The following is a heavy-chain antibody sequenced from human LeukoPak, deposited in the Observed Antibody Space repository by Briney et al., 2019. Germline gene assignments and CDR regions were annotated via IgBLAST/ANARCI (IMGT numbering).Heavy chain of an antibody. CDR2: IHYSGST. CDR1: GGTISSYY. D-gene: IGHD6-19*01. J-gene: IGHJ4*02. CDR3: ARWYSSGWAFNY. Sequence: SETLSLTCTVSGGTISSYYWNWIRQPPGKGLEWIGYIHYSGSTKYNPSLKSRVTISVDTSRNQFSLKLSSVTAADTAVYYCARWYSSGWAFNYWGQGTLVTVSS. V-gene: IGHV4-59*08.